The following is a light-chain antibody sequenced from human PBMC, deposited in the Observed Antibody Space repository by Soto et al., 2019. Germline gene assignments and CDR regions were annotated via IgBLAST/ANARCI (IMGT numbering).Light chain of an antibody. CDR2: GAS. Sequence: DVQMTQSPSSLSASLGDTVTITCRASQIIDNYLSWYQQKPGKAPKLLIYGASSLQSGVPSRFSGSGAGTEFTLTISSLQPEDFATYYCHQSYNSPLTFGGGTKVEIK. CDR3: HQSYNSPLT. V-gene: IGKV1-39*01. CDR1: QIIDNY. J-gene: IGKJ4*01.